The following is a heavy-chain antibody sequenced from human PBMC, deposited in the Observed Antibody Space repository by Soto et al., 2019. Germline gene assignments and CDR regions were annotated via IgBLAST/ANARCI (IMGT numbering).Heavy chain of an antibody. D-gene: IGHD2-15*01. CDR2: IIPIFGTA. Sequence: SVKVSCKASGGTFSSYAISWVQQAPGQGLEWMGGIIPIFGTANYAQKFQGRVTITADESTSTAYMELSSLRSEDTAVYYCARYQDRYCSGGSCYSVWFDPWGQGTLVTVSS. CDR1: GGTFSSYA. V-gene: IGHV1-69*13. J-gene: IGHJ5*02. CDR3: ARYQDRYCSGGSCYSVWFDP.